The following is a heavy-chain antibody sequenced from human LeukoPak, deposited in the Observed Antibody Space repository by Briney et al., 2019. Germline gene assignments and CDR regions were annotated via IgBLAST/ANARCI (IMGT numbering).Heavy chain of an antibody. V-gene: IGHV1-18*01. CDR1: GYSFNSQG. CDR3: ARAFNSIQPLDY. J-gene: IGHJ4*02. Sequence: ASVKVSCKASGYSFNSQGMNWVRQAPGQGLEWMGWISAYNGNTNYAQKLQGRVTMTSDMSTNTVYMELRSLRSEDTAMHYCARAFNSIQPLDYWGQGTLVTVSS. CDR2: ISAYNGNT. D-gene: IGHD4-11*01.